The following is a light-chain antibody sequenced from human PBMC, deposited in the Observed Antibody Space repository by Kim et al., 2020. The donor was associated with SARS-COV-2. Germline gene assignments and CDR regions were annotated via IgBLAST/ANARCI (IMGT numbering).Light chain of an antibody. J-gene: IGLJ2*01. CDR2: GKD. Sequence: SSELTQDPAVSVVLGQTVRITCQGDSLRKFYTSWYQQKPGQAPVLVVHGKDNRPSGIPDRFSASYSGNTASLTITGAQADDEADYYCNSRDSSGNRLVFGGGTQLTVL. V-gene: IGLV3-19*01. CDR3: NSRDSSGNRLV. CDR1: SLRKFY.